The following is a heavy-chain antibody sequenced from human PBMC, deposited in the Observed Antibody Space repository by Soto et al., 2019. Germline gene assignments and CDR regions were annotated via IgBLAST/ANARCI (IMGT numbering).Heavy chain of an antibody. CDR1: GFTFSSYA. CDR2: IAYDGRNK. CDR3: ARERESVFDY. V-gene: IGHV3-30*04. J-gene: IGHJ4*02. Sequence: QVQLVESGGGVVQPGRSLRLSCAASGFTFSSYAMHWVRQAPGKGLEWVAVIAYDGRNKYYADSVKGRFTISRDNSKNALYLQMNSLRIEATAVYYCARERESVFDYWGQGTLVTVSS.